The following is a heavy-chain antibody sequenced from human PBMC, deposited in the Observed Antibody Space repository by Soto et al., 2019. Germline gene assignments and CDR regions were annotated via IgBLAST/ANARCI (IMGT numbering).Heavy chain of an antibody. V-gene: IGHV3-33*01. D-gene: IGHD3-10*01. CDR2: IWYDGSNK. J-gene: IGHJ6*02. Sequence: GGSLRLSCAASGFTFSSYGMHWVRQAPGKGLEWVAVIWYDGSNKYYADSVKGRFTISRDNSKNTLYLQMNSLRAEDTAVYYCARDPGGNYYGSGRDYGMDVWGQGTTVTVSS. CDR3: ARDPGGNYYGSGRDYGMDV. CDR1: GFTFSSYG.